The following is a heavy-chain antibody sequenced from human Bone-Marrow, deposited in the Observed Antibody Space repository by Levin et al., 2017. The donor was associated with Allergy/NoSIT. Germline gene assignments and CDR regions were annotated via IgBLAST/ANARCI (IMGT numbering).Heavy chain of an antibody. D-gene: IGHD1/OR15-1a*01. CDR3: ATHKWNKGLDV. CDR1: GYTLIELS. CDR2: FYPENGET. J-gene: IGHJ3*01. V-gene: IGHV1-24*01. Sequence: ASVKVSCKVSGYTLIELSMHWVRQAPGKGLEWMGGFYPENGETVYAQKFQGRVTMTEDSSTDTAYMDLSSLRSEDTAVYYCATHKWNKGLDVWGQGTMVTVSS.